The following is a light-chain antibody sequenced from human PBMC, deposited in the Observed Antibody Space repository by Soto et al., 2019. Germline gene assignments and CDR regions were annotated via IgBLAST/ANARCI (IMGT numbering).Light chain of an antibody. V-gene: IGLV2-14*03. J-gene: IGLJ2*01. CDR1: SSDVGGYNY. CDR3: SSYTSGSTHVV. CDR2: DVN. Sequence: QSALTQPASVSGSPGQSITISCTGTSSDVGGYNYVSWYQQHPGKAPKLMIYDVNDRPSGVSDRFSGSKSGNTASLTISGLQADDEADYFCSSYTSGSTHVVFSGGTKLTVL.